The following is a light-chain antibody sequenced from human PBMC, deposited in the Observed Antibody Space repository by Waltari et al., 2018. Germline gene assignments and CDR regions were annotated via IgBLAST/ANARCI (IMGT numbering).Light chain of an antibody. V-gene: IGKV1-39*01. CDR3: QQSYSTPPNT. CDR1: QSISSY. Sequence: DIQMTQSPSSLSASVGDSVTITCRASQSISSYLNWYQQKPGKAPKLLIYAASSLQSGVPSRFSVSGSGTDFTLTISSLQPEDFATYYCQQSYSTPPNTFGQGTKLEIK. J-gene: IGKJ2*01. CDR2: AAS.